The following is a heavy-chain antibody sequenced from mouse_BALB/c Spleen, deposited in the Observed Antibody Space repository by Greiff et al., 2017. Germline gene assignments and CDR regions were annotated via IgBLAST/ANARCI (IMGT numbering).Heavy chain of an antibody. CDR2: ISSGSSTI. CDR3: AREGAGYGYTSWFAY. D-gene: IGHD1-2*01. J-gene: IGHJ3*01. CDR1: GFTFSSFG. V-gene: IGHV5-17*02. Sequence: EVKVEESGGGLVQPGGSRKLSCAASGFTFSSFGMHWVRQAPEKGLEWVAYISSGSSTIYYADTVKGRFTISRDNPKNTLFLQMTSLRSEDTAMYYCAREGAGYGYTSWFAYWGQGTLVTVSA.